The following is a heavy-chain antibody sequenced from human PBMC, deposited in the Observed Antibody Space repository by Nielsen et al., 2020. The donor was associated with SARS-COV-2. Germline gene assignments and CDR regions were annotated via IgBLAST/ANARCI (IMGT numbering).Heavy chain of an antibody. V-gene: IGHV3-30*03. CDR1: GFTFNNYG. CDR3: ARKTVDYTSSFFDS. J-gene: IGHJ4*02. CDR2: ISYEGTKK. D-gene: IGHD6-6*01. Sequence: GESLKISCEASGFTFNNYGFYWVRQAPGKGLEWVASISYEGTKKYYGDSLTGRFTVSRDNSRNTLYLHMNSLRSQDAAVYYCARKTVDYTSSFFDSWGQGTLVTVSS.